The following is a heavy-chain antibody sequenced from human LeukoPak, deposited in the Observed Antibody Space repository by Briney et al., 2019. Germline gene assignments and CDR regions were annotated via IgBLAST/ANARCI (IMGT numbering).Heavy chain of an antibody. V-gene: IGHV3-30*18. CDR1: GFTFSIYW. CDR2: ISFDGSNK. J-gene: IGHJ4*02. D-gene: IGHD2-2*01. CDR3: AKEGYCSSISCYFFDY. Sequence: PGGSLRLSCAASGFTFSIYWMHWVRQAPGKGLEWVAVISFDGSNKYYADSVKGRFTISRDNSKNTLYLQMNSLRPEDTAVYYCAKEGYCSSISCYFFDYWGQGTLVTVSS.